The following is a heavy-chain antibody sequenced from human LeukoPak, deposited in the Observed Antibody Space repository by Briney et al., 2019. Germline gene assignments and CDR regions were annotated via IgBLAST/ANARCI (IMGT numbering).Heavy chain of an antibody. J-gene: IGHJ4*02. V-gene: IGHV3-53*01. CDR3: AIRYYDSSGYLFDY. Sequence: ETLSLTCAVYGGSFSGYYWIWVRQAPGKGLEWVSVIYSGGSTYYADSVKGRFTISRDNSKNTLYLQMNSLRAEDTAVYYCAIRYYDSSGYLFDYWGQGTLVTVSS. D-gene: IGHD3-22*01. CDR1: GGSFSGYY. CDR2: IYSGGST.